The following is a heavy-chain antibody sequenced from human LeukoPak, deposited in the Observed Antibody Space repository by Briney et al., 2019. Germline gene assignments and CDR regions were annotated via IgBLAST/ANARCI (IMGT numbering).Heavy chain of an antibody. V-gene: IGHV2-70*11. CDR3: ARISFSGSSSSHYFDY. CDR2: IDWDDDK. Sequence: SGPTLVNPTQTLTLTCTFSGFSLSTSGMCVSWIRQPPGKALEWLARIDWDDDKYYSTSLKTRLTISKDTSKNQVVLTMTNMDPVDTATYYCARISFSGSSSSHYFDYWGQGTLVTVSS. CDR1: GFSLSTSGMC. J-gene: IGHJ4*02. D-gene: IGHD6-6*01.